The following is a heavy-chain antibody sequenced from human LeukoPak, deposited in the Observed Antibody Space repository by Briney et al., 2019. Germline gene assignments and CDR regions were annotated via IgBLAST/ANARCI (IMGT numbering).Heavy chain of an antibody. V-gene: IGHV4-30-2*01. CDR1: GGSISSGGYS. D-gene: IGHD5-12*01. Sequence: PSETLSLTCAVSGGSISSGGYSWSWIRQPPGKGLEWIGYIYHSGSTYYSPSLKSRVTISVDRSKNQFSLKLSSVTAADTAVYYCAGRDIVATKSHYGMDVWGQGTTVTVSS. CDR2: IYHSGST. CDR3: AGRDIVATKSHYGMDV. J-gene: IGHJ6*02.